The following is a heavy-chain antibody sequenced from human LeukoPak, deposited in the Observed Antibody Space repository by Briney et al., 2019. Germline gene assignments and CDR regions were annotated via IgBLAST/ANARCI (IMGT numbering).Heavy chain of an antibody. CDR1: GYTFTSNY. CDR3: ARGRRRLTAEVDY. J-gene: IGHJ4*02. CDR2: ISPSGGST. D-gene: IGHD4/OR15-4a*01. V-gene: IGHV1-46*01. Sequence: ASVKVSCKAFGYTFTSNYMHWVRQAPGQGPEWMGVISPSGGSTTYAQKFQGRVTLTRDMSTSTAYMELSRLRSDDTAVYYCARGRRRLTAEVDYWGQGTLVTVSS.